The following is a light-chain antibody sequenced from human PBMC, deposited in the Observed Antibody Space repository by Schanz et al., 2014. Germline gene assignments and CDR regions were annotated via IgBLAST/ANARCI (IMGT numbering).Light chain of an antibody. CDR3: HQFGYSSWT. CDR1: QSVSSN. CDR2: GAS. J-gene: IGKJ1*01. Sequence: EIVMTQSPATLSVSPGERATLSCRASQSVSSNLAWYQQKPGQAPRLLIYGASTRATGIPARFSGSGSGTEFTLTISRLEPEDFAVYFCHQFGYSSWTFGQGTKVEI. V-gene: IGKV3-15*01.